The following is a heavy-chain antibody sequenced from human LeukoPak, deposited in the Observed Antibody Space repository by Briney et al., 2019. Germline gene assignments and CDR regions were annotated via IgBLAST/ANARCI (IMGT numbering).Heavy chain of an antibody. CDR1: GGSISSYY. J-gene: IGHJ4*02. CDR3: ASAVGGTLDY. CDR2: IFYSGST. D-gene: IGHD6-19*01. Sequence: PSETLSLTCTVSGGSISSYYWAWIRQPPGKGLEWIAYIFYSGSTIYNPSLKSRVTMSIDTSKNQFSLKLRSVTAADTAVYYCASAVGGTLDYWGQGTLVTVSS. V-gene: IGHV4-59*01.